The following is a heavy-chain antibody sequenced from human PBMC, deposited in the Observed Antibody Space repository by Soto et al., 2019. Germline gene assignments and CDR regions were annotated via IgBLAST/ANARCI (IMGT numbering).Heavy chain of an antibody. CDR3: AKNRQFRSYYESAGHYDN. V-gene: IGHV3-23*01. J-gene: IGHJ4*02. D-gene: IGHD3-10*01. CDR1: GFTFKNYD. CDR2: ISGSGGVT. Sequence: EVELLESGGGLVQPGGSLRLSCVASGFTFKNYDMRWIRQAPGKGLEWVSGISGSGGVTYYADSVKGRFTISRDNSKNTLELQMNSLRAEDTAIYYCAKNRQFRSYYESAGHYDNWGQGTLVTVSS.